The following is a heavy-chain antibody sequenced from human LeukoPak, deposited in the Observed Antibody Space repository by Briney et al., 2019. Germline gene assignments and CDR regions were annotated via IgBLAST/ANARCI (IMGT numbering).Heavy chain of an antibody. V-gene: IGHV3-30*18. J-gene: IGHJ4*02. CDR2: ISYDGSNK. D-gene: IGHD3-10*01. CDR3: AKDGGSGSYYPSHFDY. CDR1: GFTFSSYG. Sequence: GGSLRLSCAASGFTFSSYGMHWVRQAPGKGLEWVAIISYDGSNKYYADSVRGRFTISRDNSKNTLYLQMNSLRAEDTAVYYCAKDGGSGSYYPSHFDYWGQGTLVTVSS.